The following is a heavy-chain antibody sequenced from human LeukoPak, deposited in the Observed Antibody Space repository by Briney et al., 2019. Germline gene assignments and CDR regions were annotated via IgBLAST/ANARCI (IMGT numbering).Heavy chain of an antibody. CDR3: AFSTVTYYFDY. V-gene: IGHV3-30-3*01. D-gene: IGHD4-17*01. Sequence: GGSLRLSCAASGFSLSSYGMHWVRQAPGKGLEWVAFISYDGSNKYYADSVKGRFTISRDNSKNTLYLQMNSLRAEDTAVYYCAFSTVTYYFDYWGQGTLVTVSS. CDR2: ISYDGSNK. CDR1: GFSLSSYG. J-gene: IGHJ4*02.